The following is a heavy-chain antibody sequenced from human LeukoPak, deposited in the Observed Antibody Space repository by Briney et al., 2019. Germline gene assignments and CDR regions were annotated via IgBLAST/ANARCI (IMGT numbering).Heavy chain of an antibody. Sequence: GGSLRLSCAASGFTFSSYAMSWVRQAPGKGLEWVSAISGSGGSTYYADSVKGRFTISRDNSKNTPYLQMNSLRAEDTAVYYCAKEGMYYDFWSGYYPTNYYFDYWGQGTLVTVSS. D-gene: IGHD3-3*01. CDR2: ISGSGGST. J-gene: IGHJ4*02. CDR3: AKEGMYYDFWSGYYPTNYYFDY. CDR1: GFTFSSYA. V-gene: IGHV3-23*01.